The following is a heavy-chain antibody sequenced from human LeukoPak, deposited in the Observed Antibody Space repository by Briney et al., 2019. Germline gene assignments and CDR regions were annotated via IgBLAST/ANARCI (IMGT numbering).Heavy chain of an antibody. J-gene: IGHJ4*02. D-gene: IGHD4-23*01. V-gene: IGHV3-23*01. CDR1: GFTFSSYA. Sequence: PGGSLRLSCVASGFTFSSYAMSWVRQAPGKGLEWVSEISGSGGSTDYADSVKGRFTISRDNSKNTLYLQINSLRAEDTAVYYCAKSAPDYGGSGEGGQGTLVTVSS. CDR2: ISGSGGST. CDR3: AKSAPDYGGSGE.